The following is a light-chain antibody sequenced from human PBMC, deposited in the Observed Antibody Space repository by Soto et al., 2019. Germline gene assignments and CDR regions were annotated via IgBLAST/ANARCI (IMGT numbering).Light chain of an antibody. CDR3: SSLAGNNDHYV. J-gene: IGLJ1*01. CDR2: EVS. V-gene: IGLV2-8*01. CDR1: SSDVGGYNF. Sequence: QSVLTQPPSASGSPGQSVTISCTGTSSDVGGYNFVSWYQQHPGKAPKLMIFEVSKRPSGVPDRFSGSKSGNTASLTVSGLQAEDEADYYCSSLAGNNDHYVFGTGTKVTVL.